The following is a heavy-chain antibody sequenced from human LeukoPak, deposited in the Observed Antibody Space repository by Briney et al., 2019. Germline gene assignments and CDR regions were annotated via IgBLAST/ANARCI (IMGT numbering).Heavy chain of an antibody. Sequence: GESLRISCKGSGYSFTSYWISWVRQMPGKGLEWMGRIDPSDSYTNYSPSFQGHVTISADKSINTAYLQWSSLKASDTAMYFCAKQDYSDSNWFDPWGQGTLVTVSS. V-gene: IGHV5-10-1*01. CDR1: GYSFTSYW. J-gene: IGHJ5*02. CDR2: IDPSDSYT. D-gene: IGHD4-11*01. CDR3: AKQDYSDSNWFDP.